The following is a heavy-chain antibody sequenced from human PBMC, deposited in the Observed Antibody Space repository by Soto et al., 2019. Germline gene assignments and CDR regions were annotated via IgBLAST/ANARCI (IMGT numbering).Heavy chain of an antibody. J-gene: IGHJ6*02. Sequence: GGSLRLSCAASGFTFSNYAMSWVRQAPGKGLEWVSAISGSDDSTYYADSVKGRFTISRDNSKNTLYLQMNSLGAEDTAVYYCAKDKAGATGRYYYGMDFWGQGTTVTVSS. CDR3: AKDKAGATGRYYYGMDF. D-gene: IGHD1-26*01. V-gene: IGHV3-23*01. CDR2: ISGSDDST. CDR1: GFTFSNYA.